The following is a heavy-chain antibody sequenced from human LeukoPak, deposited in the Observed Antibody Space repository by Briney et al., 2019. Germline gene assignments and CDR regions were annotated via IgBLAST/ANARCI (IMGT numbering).Heavy chain of an antibody. CDR3: ARDQYCSSTSCYADFDY. CDR2: ISSSGSTI. CDR1: GFTFSSYG. V-gene: IGHV3-48*04. Sequence: GGSLRLSCAASGFTFSSYGMHWVRQAPGKGLEWVSYISSSGSTIYYADSVKGRFTISRDNAKNSLYLQMNSLRAEDTAVYYCARDQYCSSTSCYADFDYWGQGTLVTVSS. D-gene: IGHD2-2*01. J-gene: IGHJ4*02.